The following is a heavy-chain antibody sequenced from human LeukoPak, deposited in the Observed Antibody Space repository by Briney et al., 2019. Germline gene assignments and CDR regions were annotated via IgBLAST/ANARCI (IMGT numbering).Heavy chain of an antibody. D-gene: IGHD3-16*01. Sequence: SETLSLTCTVSGDSISRYYWSWVRQPPGKGLEWVGYVYYSGTTNYNPSLKSRLTISVDTSKNQCSLKLRSVTASDTAVYYCARHAGYDGGAYDYWGQGTLVTVSS. CDR3: ARHAGYDGGAYDY. J-gene: IGHJ4*02. V-gene: IGHV4-59*08. CDR1: GDSISRYY. CDR2: VYYSGTT.